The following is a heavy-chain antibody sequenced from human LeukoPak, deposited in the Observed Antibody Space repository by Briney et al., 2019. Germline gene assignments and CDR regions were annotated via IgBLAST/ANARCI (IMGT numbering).Heavy chain of an antibody. Sequence: ASVKVSCKASGGTFSSYAISWVRQAPGQGLEWMGRIIPILGIANYAQKFQGRVTITADKSTSTAYMELSSLRSEDMAVYYCARDEGDTAMVTLDYWGQGTLVTASS. CDR3: ARDEGDTAMVTLDY. D-gene: IGHD5-18*01. CDR1: GGTFSSYA. V-gene: IGHV1-69*04. CDR2: IIPILGIA. J-gene: IGHJ4*02.